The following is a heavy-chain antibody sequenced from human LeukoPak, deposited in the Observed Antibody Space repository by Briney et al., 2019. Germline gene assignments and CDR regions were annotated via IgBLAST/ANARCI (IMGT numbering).Heavy chain of an antibody. CDR3: AKTNSKQWLAKAPDH. D-gene: IGHD6-19*01. Sequence: GGSLRLSCAASGFTFDDYAMHWVRQAPGKGLEWVSGISWNSGSIGYADSVKGRFTISRDNAKNSLYLQMNSLRAEDTALYYCAKTNSKQWLAKAPDHWGQGTLVTVSS. V-gene: IGHV3-9*01. J-gene: IGHJ4*02. CDR2: ISWNSGSI. CDR1: GFTFDDYA.